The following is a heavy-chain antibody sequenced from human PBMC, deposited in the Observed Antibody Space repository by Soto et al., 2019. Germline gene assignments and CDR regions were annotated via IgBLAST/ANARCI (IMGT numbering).Heavy chain of an antibody. V-gene: IGHV1-18*01. J-gene: IGHJ3*02. Sequence: ASVKVSCKASGYTFTSYGISWVRQAPGQGLEWMGWISAYNGNTNYAQKLQGRVTMTTDTSTSTAYTELRSLRSDDTAVYYCASSVPTQGDAFDIWGQGTMVTVSS. CDR2: ISAYNGNT. D-gene: IGHD6-6*01. CDR1: GYTFTSYG. CDR3: ASSVPTQGDAFDI.